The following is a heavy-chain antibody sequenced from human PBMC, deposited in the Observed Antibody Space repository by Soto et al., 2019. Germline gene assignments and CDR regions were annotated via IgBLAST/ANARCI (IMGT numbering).Heavy chain of an antibody. D-gene: IGHD5-12*01. CDR2: IPSRGRP. CDR1: GASVAGGSYY. V-gene: IGHV4-30-4*01. Sequence: QVQLRESGPGLVKPSQTLSLTCSVSGASVAGGSYYWSWVRQPPGKGLQWIGYIPSRGRPFYNPSLTSRGTISADTSTNQLSLKLTSVTAADTAVYYCARDTYSGYDFGLWGQGTLVTVSS. CDR3: ARDTYSGYDFGL. J-gene: IGHJ5*02.